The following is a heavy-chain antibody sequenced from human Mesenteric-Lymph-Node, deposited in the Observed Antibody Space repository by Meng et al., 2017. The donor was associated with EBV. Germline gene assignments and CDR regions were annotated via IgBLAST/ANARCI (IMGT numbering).Heavy chain of an antibody. CDR3: ATGERSGYVAH. J-gene: IGHJ5*02. Sequence: QVQLQGSGPGVVWPSGTLSLPGAVSGGSIDSSNWWSWVRQPPGKGLEWIGEIFHSGITNYNPSLKNRVIMSVDKSTNQFSLNLISVTAADTATYYCATGERSGYVAHWGQGTLVTVSS. V-gene: IGHV4-4*02. CDR2: IFHSGIT. D-gene: IGHD5-12*01. CDR1: GGSIDSSNW.